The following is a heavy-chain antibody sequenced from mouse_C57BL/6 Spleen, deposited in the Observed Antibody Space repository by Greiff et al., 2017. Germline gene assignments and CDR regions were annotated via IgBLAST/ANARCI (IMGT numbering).Heavy chain of an antibody. J-gene: IGHJ2*01. V-gene: IGHV3-6*01. CDR3: ARTYGSSYGY. D-gene: IGHD1-1*01. CDR1: GYSITSGYY. CDR2: ISYDGSN. Sequence: EVKLQESGPGLVKPSQSLSLTCSVTGYSITSGYYWNWIRQFPGNKLEWMGYISYDGSNNYNPSLKNRISITRDTSKNQFFLKLNSVTTEDTATYYCARTYGSSYGYWGQGTTLTVSS.